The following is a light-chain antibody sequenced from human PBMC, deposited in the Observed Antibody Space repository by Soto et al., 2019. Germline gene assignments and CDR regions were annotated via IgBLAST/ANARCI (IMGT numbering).Light chain of an antibody. Sequence: IVLTQSPDTLSLSPGERATLSCRASQSVSSSYLAWYQQKPGQAPRLLIYGASSRATGIPDRFSGGGSGTDFTLTISRVEPEDFAVYYCQQYGSSSYTFGQGTKLEIK. CDR3: QQYGSSSYT. V-gene: IGKV3-20*01. CDR1: QSVSSSY. CDR2: GAS. J-gene: IGKJ2*01.